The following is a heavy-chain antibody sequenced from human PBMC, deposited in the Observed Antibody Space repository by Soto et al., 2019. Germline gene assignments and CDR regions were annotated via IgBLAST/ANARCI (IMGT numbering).Heavy chain of an antibody. CDR3: ARDLSNGIVGDSPLDY. CDR1: GGTFSSYA. J-gene: IGHJ4*02. V-gene: IGHV1-69*01. D-gene: IGHD1-26*01. CDR2: IIPIIGTA. Sequence: QVQLVQSGAEVKKPGSSVKVSCKASGGTFSSYAISWVRQAPGQGLEWMGGIIPIIGTANYAQKFQGRVTITADESTSKAYMELSSLRSEDTAMYYCARDLSNGIVGDSPLDYWGQGTLVTVSS.